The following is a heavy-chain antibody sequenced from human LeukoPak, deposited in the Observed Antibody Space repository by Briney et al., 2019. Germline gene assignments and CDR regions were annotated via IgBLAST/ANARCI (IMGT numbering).Heavy chain of an antibody. CDR1: GGSISSNNW. V-gene: IGHV4-4*02. CDR3: ARDRRGGSSWSRESNFDY. Sequence: SETLSLTCVVSGGSISSNNWWSWVRQPPGKGLEWIGEIYHSGSTNYNPSLKSRVTISVDKSKNQFSLKLTSVTAADTAVYHCARDRRGGSSWSRESNFDYWGQGTLVIVSS. CDR2: IYHSGST. J-gene: IGHJ4*02. D-gene: IGHD6-13*01.